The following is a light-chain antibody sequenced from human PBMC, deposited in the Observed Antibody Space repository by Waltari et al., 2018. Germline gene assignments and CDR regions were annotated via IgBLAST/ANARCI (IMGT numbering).Light chain of an antibody. CDR1: QNIGNY. V-gene: IGKV1-39*01. CDR3: QQTYNTPTFT. Sequence: DIEMTQSPATLSVSLGERVTIPCRASQNIGNYLTWYQQKPGKAPNLLIYAASSLPSGVPSRFSGSGSGTDFTLTISSLQPEDFASYYCQQTYNTPTFTFGPGTKVEIK. CDR2: AAS. J-gene: IGKJ3*01.